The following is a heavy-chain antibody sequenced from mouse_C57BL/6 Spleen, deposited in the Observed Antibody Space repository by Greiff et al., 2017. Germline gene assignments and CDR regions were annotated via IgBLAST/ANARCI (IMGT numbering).Heavy chain of an antibody. J-gene: IGHJ2*01. CDR1: GYAFSSSW. Sequence: VQLQQSGPELVKPGASVKISCKASGYAFSSSWMNWVKQRPGKGLEWIGRIYPGDGDTNYNGKFKGKATLTTDKSSSTAYMQLSSLTSEDSAVYFCARWTVVAHFDYWGQGTTLTVSS. CDR2: IYPGDGDT. CDR3: ARWTVVAHFDY. V-gene: IGHV1-82*01. D-gene: IGHD1-1*01.